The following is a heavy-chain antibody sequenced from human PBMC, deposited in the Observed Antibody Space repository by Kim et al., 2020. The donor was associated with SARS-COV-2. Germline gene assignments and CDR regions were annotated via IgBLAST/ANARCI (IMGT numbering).Heavy chain of an antibody. CDR1: GFTFSSYG. CDR2: ISYDGSNK. V-gene: IGHV3-30*18. CDR3: AKAQQLHCSSTSCYYDA. Sequence: GGSLRLSCAASGFTFSSYGMHWVRQAPGKGLEWVAVISYDGSNKYYADSVKGRFTISRDNSKNTLYLQMNSLRAEDTAVYYCAKAQQLHCSSTSCYYDA. D-gene: IGHD2-2*01. J-gene: IGHJ3*01.